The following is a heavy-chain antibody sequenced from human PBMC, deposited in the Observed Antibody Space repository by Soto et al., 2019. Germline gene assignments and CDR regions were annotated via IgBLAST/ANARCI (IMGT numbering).Heavy chain of an antibody. J-gene: IGHJ4*02. Sequence: GGSLILDRPSSGLPFSSWGVQWVRQAPAKVLEWVEVISHDGSKTNYADSVKGRFTISRDNSKDTVYLQMNSLRAEDTAVYYCAKETYYYSSSGYYVFDSWGQGTLVTVS. CDR2: ISHDGSKT. D-gene: IGHD3-22*01. CDR3: AKETYYYSSSGYYVFDS. CDR1: GLPFSSWG. V-gene: IGHV3-30*18.